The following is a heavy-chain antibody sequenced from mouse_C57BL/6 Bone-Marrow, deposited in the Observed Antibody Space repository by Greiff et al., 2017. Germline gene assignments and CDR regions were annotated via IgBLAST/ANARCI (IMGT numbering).Heavy chain of an antibody. J-gene: IGHJ4*01. CDR3: ARGDYYGSSYGAMDY. V-gene: IGHV1-61*01. CDR1: GYTFTSYW. D-gene: IGHD1-1*01. CDR2: IYPSASET. Sequence: VQLQQPGAELVRPGSSVKLSCKASGYTFTSYWMDWVKQRPGQGLEWIGNIYPSASETHYNQKFKDKATLTVDKSSSTAYMQLSSLTSEDSAVYYCARGDYYGSSYGAMDYWGQGTSVTVSS.